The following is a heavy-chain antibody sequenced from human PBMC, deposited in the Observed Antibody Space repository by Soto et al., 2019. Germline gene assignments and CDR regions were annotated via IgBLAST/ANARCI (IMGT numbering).Heavy chain of an antibody. D-gene: IGHD3-16*02. V-gene: IGHV3-23*01. J-gene: IGHJ4*02. Sequence: GGSLRLSCAASGFTFSSYAMSWVRQAPGKGLEWVSAISGSGGSTYYADSVKGRFTISRDNSKNTLYLQMNSLRAEDTAVYYCANAVPYYIWGSYRYTPFDYWGQGTLVTVSS. CDR3: ANAVPYYIWGSYRYTPFDY. CDR1: GFTFSSYA. CDR2: ISGSGGST.